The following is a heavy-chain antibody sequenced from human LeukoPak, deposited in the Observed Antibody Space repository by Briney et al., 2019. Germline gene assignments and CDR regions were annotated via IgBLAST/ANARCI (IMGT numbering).Heavy chain of an antibody. V-gene: IGHV4-59*08. J-gene: IGHJ4*02. CDR2: IYNSGST. CDR1: GGSSGSYY. CDR3: AIQIRGFDY. Sequence: SETLSLTCSVSGGSSGSYYWSWLRQPPGKGLEWIGYIYNSGSTNYNPSLKSRVTISVDTSKNQFSLKLNSVTAADTAVYYCAIQIRGFDYWGQGALVTVSS. D-gene: IGHD3-3*01.